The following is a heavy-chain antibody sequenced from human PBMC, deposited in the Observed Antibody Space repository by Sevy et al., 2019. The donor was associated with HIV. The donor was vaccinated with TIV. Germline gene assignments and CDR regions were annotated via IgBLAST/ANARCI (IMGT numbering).Heavy chain of an antibody. V-gene: IGHV3-11*01. Sequence: GESLKISCATSGFTFSDYYMSWIRQAPGRGLEWVSFISGSGTTTYYVDSVKGRFTISRDNAKKSLYLQMNSLRADDTAVYYCAEGGDSGYWGQGALVTVSS. J-gene: IGHJ4*02. CDR3: AEGGDSGY. CDR1: GFTFSDYY. CDR2: ISGSGTTT. D-gene: IGHD2-21*02.